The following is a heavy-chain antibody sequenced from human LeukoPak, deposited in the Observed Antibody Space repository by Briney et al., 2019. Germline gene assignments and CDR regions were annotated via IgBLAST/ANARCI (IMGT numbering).Heavy chain of an antibody. CDR2: VDQSGTT. J-gene: IGHJ4*02. D-gene: IGHD3-10*01. V-gene: IGHV4-34*01. Sequence: PSETLSLTCVVYGGSFSGYYWSWIRQPPGKGLEWIGEVDQSGTTYYNPSLKSRVTISIDTSKKQFSLTLTSMTAADTAVYYCARVPHYYFGYGYFDTWGQGTRVTVSS. CDR1: GGSFSGYY. CDR3: ARVPHYYFGYGYFDT.